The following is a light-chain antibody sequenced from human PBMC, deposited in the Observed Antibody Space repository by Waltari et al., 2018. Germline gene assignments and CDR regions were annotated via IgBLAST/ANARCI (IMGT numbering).Light chain of an antibody. J-gene: IGKJ2*01. CDR1: QSINTY. Sequence: DIQMTQSPSSLSASVGDRVTITCRTGQSINTYLNWYQQKPGKAPRFLIYAASTLLRGVSSRFSGSGSGTYVTLTINGLQAEDSATYYCQQSYSPPFTFGQGTSLEI. V-gene: IGKV1-39*01. CDR3: QQSYSPPFT. CDR2: AAS.